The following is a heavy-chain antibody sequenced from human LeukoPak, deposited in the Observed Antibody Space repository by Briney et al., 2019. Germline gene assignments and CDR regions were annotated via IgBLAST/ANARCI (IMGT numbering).Heavy chain of an antibody. V-gene: IGHV1-69*05. CDR1: GGTFSSYA. Sequence: SVKVSCKASGGTFSSYAISWVRQAPGQGLEWMGGIIPIFGTANYAQKFQGRVTITTDESTSTAYMELSSLRSEDTAVYYCASGAVAGTGDAFDIWGQGTMVTVSS. CDR2: IIPIFGTA. D-gene: IGHD6-19*01. CDR3: ASGAVAGTGDAFDI. J-gene: IGHJ3*02.